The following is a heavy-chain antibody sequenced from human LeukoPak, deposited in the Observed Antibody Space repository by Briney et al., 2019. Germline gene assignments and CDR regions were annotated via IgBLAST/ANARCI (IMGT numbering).Heavy chain of an antibody. CDR1: GYTFTSYY. CDR2: INPSGGST. V-gene: IGHV1-46*01. J-gene: IGHJ4*02. D-gene: IGHD3-10*01. CDR3: ARENGRGVISPYFDY. Sequence: GASVKVSCKASGYTFTSYYMHWVRQAPGQGLEWMGIINPSGGSTSYAQKFQGRVTMTRDMSTSTVYMELRSLRSDDTAVYYCARENGRGVISPYFDYWGQGTLVTVSS.